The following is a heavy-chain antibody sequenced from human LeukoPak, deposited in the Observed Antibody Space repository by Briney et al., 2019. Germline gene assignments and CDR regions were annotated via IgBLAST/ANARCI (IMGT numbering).Heavy chain of an antibody. V-gene: IGHV4-61*01. D-gene: IGHD3-16*01. CDR3: VRDRGLYY. CDR1: GGSVNSGSYY. Sequence: SETLSLTCTVSGGSVNSGSYYWSWIRQPPGKGLEWIGYIYYSGNTNYNPSLKSRVTISVDTSKNQFSLRLSSVTAADTAVYYCVRDRGLYYWGQGILVTVSS. J-gene: IGHJ4*02. CDR2: IYYSGNT.